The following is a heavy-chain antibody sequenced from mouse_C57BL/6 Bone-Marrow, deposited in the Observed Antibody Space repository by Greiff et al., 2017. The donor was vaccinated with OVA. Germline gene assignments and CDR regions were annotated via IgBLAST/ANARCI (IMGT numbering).Heavy chain of an antibody. CDR3: TRDRFITTVRDMDY. CDR2: ISSGGDYI. J-gene: IGHJ4*01. V-gene: IGHV5-9-1*02. CDR1: GFTFSSYA. D-gene: IGHD1-1*01. Sequence: EVKLVESGEGLVKPGGSLKLSCAASGFTFSSYAMSWVRQTPEKRLEWVAYISSGGDYIYYADTVKGRFTISRDNARNTLYLQMSSLKSEDTAMYYCTRDRFITTVRDMDYWGQGTSVTVSS.